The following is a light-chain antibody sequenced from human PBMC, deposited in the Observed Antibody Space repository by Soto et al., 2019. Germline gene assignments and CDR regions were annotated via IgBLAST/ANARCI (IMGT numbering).Light chain of an antibody. J-gene: IGLJ1*01. V-gene: IGLV3-9*01. CDR2: RNN. Sequence: SSELTQPLSVSVALGQTARITCGGNNIASKDVHWYQQRPGQAPVLVIYRNNNRPSGIPERFSGSNSGNTATLTISRAQTGDEADHFCQVCDISTEVFGIGTKLTVL. CDR1: NIASKD. CDR3: QVCDISTEV.